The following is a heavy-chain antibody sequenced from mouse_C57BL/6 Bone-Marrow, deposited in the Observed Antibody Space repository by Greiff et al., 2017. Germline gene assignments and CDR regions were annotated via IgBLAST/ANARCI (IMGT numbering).Heavy chain of an antibody. CDR3: ASSGGYRLAWFAY. CDR2: IYPGSGST. J-gene: IGHJ3*01. Sequence: QVQLQQSGAELVKPGASVKMSCKASGYTFTSYWITWVKQRPGQGLEWIGDIYPGSGSTNYNEKFKSKATLTVDTSSSTAYMQLSSLTSEDSAVYCCASSGGYRLAWFAYWGQGTLVTVSA. D-gene: IGHD2-2*01. CDR1: GYTFTSYW. V-gene: IGHV1-55*01.